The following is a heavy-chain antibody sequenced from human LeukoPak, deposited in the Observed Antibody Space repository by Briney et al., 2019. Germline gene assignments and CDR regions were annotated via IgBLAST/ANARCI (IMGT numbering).Heavy chain of an antibody. CDR3: VREKYGGTFDF. Sequence: GASVTVSFTTSAYIFTYYYVHWVRQAPGQGQEWLGCIQCNSGGTAYAQKFQDRVTIIRDTSMTTAYMELSSLKSDDTAVYYCVREKYGGTFDFWGQGTIVTISS. D-gene: IGHD4-23*01. CDR2: IQCNSGGT. V-gene: IGHV1-2*02. J-gene: IGHJ3*01. CDR1: AYIFTYYY.